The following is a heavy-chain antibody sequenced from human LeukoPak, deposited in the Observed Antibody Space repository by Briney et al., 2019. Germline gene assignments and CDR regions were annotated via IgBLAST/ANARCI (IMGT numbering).Heavy chain of an antibody. Sequence: SETLSLTCAVYGGSFSGYYWSWIRQPPGKGLEWIGEINHSGSTNYNPSLKSRVTISVDTSKDQFSLKLSSVTAADTAVYYCARVRKGYYYDSSGDFDYWGQGTLVTVSS. J-gene: IGHJ4*02. V-gene: IGHV4-34*01. CDR1: GGSFSGYY. D-gene: IGHD3-22*01. CDR3: ARVRKGYYYDSSGDFDY. CDR2: INHSGST.